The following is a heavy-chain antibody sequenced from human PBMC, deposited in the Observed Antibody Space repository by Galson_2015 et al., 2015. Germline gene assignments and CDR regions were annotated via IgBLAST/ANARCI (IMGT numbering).Heavy chain of an antibody. CDR2: ITGGGGAT. J-gene: IGHJ4*02. D-gene: IGHD3-22*01. CDR1: GFTFSKYA. Sequence: SLRLSCAASGFTFSKYAMSWVRQAPGKGLEWVSVITGGGGATYYADSVKGRFTISRDNSKNTLYPQMNSLRAEDTAVYYCAKGYNYDTSDYYWSFDYWGQGTLVTVSS. CDR3: AKGYNYDTSDYYWSFDY. V-gene: IGHV3-23*01.